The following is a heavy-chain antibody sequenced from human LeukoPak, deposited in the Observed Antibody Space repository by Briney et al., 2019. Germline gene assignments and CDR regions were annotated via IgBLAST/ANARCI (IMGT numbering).Heavy chain of an antibody. V-gene: IGHV1-8*01. D-gene: IGHD2-15*01. J-gene: IGHJ3*02. CDR2: MNPNSGNT. CDR3: ARVSTLVVAAKDAFDI. Sequence: SVKVSCKASGYTFTSYDINWVRQATGQGLEWMGWMNPNSGNTGYAQKFQGRVTMTRNTSISTAYMELSSLRSEDTAVYYCARVSTLVVAAKDAFDIWGQGTMVTVSS. CDR1: GYTFTSYD.